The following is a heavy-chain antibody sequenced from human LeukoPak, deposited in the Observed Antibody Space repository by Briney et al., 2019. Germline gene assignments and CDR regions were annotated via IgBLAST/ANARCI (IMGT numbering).Heavy chain of an antibody. Sequence: SVKVSCKASGGTFSSYAISWVRQAPGQGLEWMGGIIPIFGTANHAQKFQGRVTITADESTSTAYMELSSLRSEDTAVYYCASREDAAAPGFYGMDVWGKGTTVTVSS. CDR3: ASREDAAAPGFYGMDV. J-gene: IGHJ6*04. D-gene: IGHD6-13*01. CDR1: GGTFSSYA. CDR2: IIPIFGTA. V-gene: IGHV1-69*01.